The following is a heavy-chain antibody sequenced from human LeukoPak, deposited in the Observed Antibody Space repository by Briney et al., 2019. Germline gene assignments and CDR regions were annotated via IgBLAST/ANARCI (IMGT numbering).Heavy chain of an antibody. Sequence: PSETLSLTCTVSGGSISSSSYYWGWIRQPPGKGLEWIGSIYYSGSTYYNPSLKSRVTISVDTSKNQFSLKLSSVTAADTAVYYCARRSGDSGGAFDIWGQGTMVTVSS. V-gene: IGHV4-39*01. J-gene: IGHJ3*02. CDR2: IYYSGST. CDR3: ARRSGDSGGAFDI. CDR1: GGSISSSSYY. D-gene: IGHD2-15*01.